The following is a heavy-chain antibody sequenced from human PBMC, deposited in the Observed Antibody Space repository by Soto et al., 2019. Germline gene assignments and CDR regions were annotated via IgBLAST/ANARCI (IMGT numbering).Heavy chain of an antibody. Sequence: QVQLVESGGGVVQPGTSLTLSCAASGFNFDDYNMHWVRQAPGKGLEWIASISYGGSNKAYRDYLQGRLSISRDNSRNTLFLQLSGLTLDDTAVFFCARALGGKQWPYNYGMDVWGQGTTVTVSS. CDR3: ARALGGKQWPYNYGMDV. D-gene: IGHD6-19*01. CDR2: ISYGGSNK. CDR1: GFNFDDYN. J-gene: IGHJ6*02. V-gene: IGHV3-30*04.